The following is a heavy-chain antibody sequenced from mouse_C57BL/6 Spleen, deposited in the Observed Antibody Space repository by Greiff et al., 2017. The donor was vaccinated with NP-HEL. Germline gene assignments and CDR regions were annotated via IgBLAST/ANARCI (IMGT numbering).Heavy chain of an antibody. D-gene: IGHD1-1*01. CDR3: ARGLYYGSSFWDFDV. V-gene: IGHV1-47*01. Sequence: QVQLKESGAELVKPGASVKMSCKASGYPFPTYPIAWMKQNHGKSLEWIGNFHPYNDDTKYNENFKGKATLPVENSSSTVNLEYSRLTSDDSAVYYCARGLYYGSSFWDFDVWGTGTTVTVSS. J-gene: IGHJ1*03. CDR2: FHPYNDDT. CDR1: GYPFPTYP.